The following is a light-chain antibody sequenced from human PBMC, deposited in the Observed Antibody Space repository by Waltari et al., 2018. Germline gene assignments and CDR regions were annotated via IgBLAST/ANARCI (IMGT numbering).Light chain of an antibody. CDR3: NSYRNINTYV. J-gene: IGLJ1*01. CDR2: DVT. CDR1: NRDVGGYNY. Sequence: QSALTPPAFVSGSPGQSITLFCIGTNRDVGGYNYVPWYQQHPGKAPKLMSYDVTKRPSGVANRFSGSKSGNTASLTISGLQAEDEADYYCNSYRNINTYVFGTGTKVTVL. V-gene: IGLV2-14*01.